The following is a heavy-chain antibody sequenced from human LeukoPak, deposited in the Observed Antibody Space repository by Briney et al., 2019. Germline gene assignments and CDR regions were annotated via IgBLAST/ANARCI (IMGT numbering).Heavy chain of an antibody. V-gene: IGHV3-23*01. CDR1: GFTFSTYA. CDR2: ISGSGGTI. J-gene: IGHJ3*02. CDR3: AKYTLVAPRAFDI. Sequence: GESLRLSCAASGFTFSTYAMNWVRQAPGKGLEWVSAISGSGGTIYYADSVRGRFTISRDNSQNTLYLQMNSLRAEDTALYYCAKYTLVAPRAFDIWGQGTMVTVSS. D-gene: IGHD2-8*02.